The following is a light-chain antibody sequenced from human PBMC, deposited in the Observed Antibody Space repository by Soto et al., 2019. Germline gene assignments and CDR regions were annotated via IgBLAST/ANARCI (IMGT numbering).Light chain of an antibody. CDR2: DVS. V-gene: IGLV2-14*03. Sequence: QSALTQPASVSGSPGQSITVSCTGTSSDVGRYNYVSWYQQHPGKAPKLMIYDVSKRPSGVSNRFSGSQSGNTASLTISGLQADDEADYYCSSYTTSSTYVIGTGTKLTVL. J-gene: IGLJ1*01. CDR3: SSYTTSSTYV. CDR1: SSDVGRYNY.